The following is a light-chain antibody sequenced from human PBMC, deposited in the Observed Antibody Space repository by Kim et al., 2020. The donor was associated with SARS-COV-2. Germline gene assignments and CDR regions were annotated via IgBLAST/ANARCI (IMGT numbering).Light chain of an antibody. V-gene: IGKV3-11*01. J-gene: IGKJ4*01. CDR3: QQRSNWPPT. CDR2: DAS. CDR1: QSVSTY. Sequence: SLSPGERATLSCRASQSVSTYLAWYQHKPGQPPRLLIHDASNRATGIPPRFSGSGSGTEFTLTISSLEPEDFAIYYCQQRSNWPPTFGGGTKLEI.